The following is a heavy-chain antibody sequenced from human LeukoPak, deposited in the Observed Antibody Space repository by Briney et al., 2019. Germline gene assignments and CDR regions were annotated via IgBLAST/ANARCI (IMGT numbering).Heavy chain of an antibody. V-gene: IGHV3-23*01. CDR3: AKVPPHSGSYVEADY. CDR2: ISGSGGST. CDR1: GFTFSTYA. J-gene: IGHJ4*02. Sequence: PGGSLRLSCAASGFTFSTYAMIWVRQAPGKGLEWVSTISGSGGSTYYADSVKGRFTISRDNSKNTLYLQMNSLRAEDTAVYYCAKVPPHSGSYVEADYWGQGTLVTVSS. D-gene: IGHD1-26*01.